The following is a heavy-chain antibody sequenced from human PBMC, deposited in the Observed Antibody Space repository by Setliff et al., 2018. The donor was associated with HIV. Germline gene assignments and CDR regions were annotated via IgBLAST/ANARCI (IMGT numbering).Heavy chain of an antibody. CDR3: ATVSGYYWQYFDY. J-gene: IGHJ4*02. CDR1: GYSISSGYY. D-gene: IGHD3-22*01. Sequence: SETLSLTCAVSGYSISSGYYWGWIRQPPGKGLEWIGHIYHSGSTSYNPSLKSRATISVDTSMNQFSLKLSSVTAADTAVYYCATVSGYYWQYFDYWGPGTLVTVSS. V-gene: IGHV4-38-2*01. CDR2: IYHSGST.